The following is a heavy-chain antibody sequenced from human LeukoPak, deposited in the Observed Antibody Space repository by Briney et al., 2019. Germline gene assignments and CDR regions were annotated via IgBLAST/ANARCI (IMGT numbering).Heavy chain of an antibody. J-gene: IGHJ4*02. CDR3: AKTAPTGDFCDY. CDR1: GFTFSNYG. Sequence: GGSLRLSCAASGFTFSNYGIHWVRQAPGKGLEWVAVIWYDGSNKYYADSVKGRFTISRDNSKNTLYLQMNSLRAEDTAVYYCAKTAPTGDFCDYWGQGTLVTVSS. D-gene: IGHD7-27*01. CDR2: IWYDGSNK. V-gene: IGHV3-33*06.